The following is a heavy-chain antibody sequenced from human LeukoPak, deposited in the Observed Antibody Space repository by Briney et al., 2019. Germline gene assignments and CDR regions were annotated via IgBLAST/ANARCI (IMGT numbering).Heavy chain of an antibody. J-gene: IGHJ4*02. CDR1: GFTFSSYG. Sequence: GGSLGLSCAASGFTFSSYGMHWVRQAPGKGLEWVAFIRYDGSNKYYADSVKGRFTISRDNSKNTLYLQMNSLRAEDTAVYYCAKDRQQLKPYYFDYWGQGTLVTVSS. CDR2: IRYDGSNK. V-gene: IGHV3-30*02. D-gene: IGHD6-13*01. CDR3: AKDRQQLKPYYFDY.